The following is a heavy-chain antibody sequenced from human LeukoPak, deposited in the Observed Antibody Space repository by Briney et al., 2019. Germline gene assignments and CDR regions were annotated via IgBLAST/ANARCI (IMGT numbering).Heavy chain of an antibody. J-gene: IGHJ4*02. CDR3: ARQNVGLNI. Sequence: GESLKISCEGSGYSFTSYWISWVRQMPGKGQGWMWMIDPIDSYTTYSPSFQGHVTISAHKSSSTAYLQWSSLKATATAIYYCARQNVGLNIWGQGTLVTASS. CDR2: IDPIDSYT. V-gene: IGHV5-10-1*01. D-gene: IGHD1-26*01. CDR1: GYSFTSYW.